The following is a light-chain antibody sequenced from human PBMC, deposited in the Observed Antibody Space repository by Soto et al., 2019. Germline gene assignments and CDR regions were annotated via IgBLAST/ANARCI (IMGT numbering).Light chain of an antibody. CDR2: EVN. Sequence: QSVLAQPSSVSWSPGQSITISCTGTSTDVGGYNYVSLYQHHPGKGPKLIIYEVNNRPSGVSDRFSGSKSGNKASLTISNLEAEDESDYYCGSYTSTDTPFVFGTGTKVTVL. V-gene: IGLV2-14*01. J-gene: IGLJ1*01. CDR1: STDVGGYNY. CDR3: GSYTSTDTPFV.